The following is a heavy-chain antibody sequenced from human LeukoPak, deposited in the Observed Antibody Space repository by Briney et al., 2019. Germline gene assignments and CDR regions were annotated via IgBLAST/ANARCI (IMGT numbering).Heavy chain of an antibody. CDR1: GFTFSSYG. D-gene: IGHD2-2*01. V-gene: IGHV3-33*01. CDR3: ARVLVSAATSRYYYYGMDV. CDR2: IRYDGSNK. Sequence: PGESLKISCAASGFTFSSYGMHWVRQAPGKGLEWVAVIRYDGSNKYYSDSVKGRFTISRDNSKNTLYLQMNSLRAEDTAVYYCARVLVSAATSRYYYYGMDVWGQGTTVTVSS. J-gene: IGHJ6*02.